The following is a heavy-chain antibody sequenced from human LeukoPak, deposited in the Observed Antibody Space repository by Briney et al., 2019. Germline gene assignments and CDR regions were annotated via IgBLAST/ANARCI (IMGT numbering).Heavy chain of an antibody. CDR2: IYTSGST. V-gene: IGHV4-61*02. CDR1: GGSISSGSYY. D-gene: IGHD2-15*01. CDR3: ARMKVEVNGSGAFDI. J-gene: IGHJ3*02. Sequence: SETLSLTCTVSGGSISSGSYYWSWIRQPAGKGLEWIGRIYTSGSTNYNPSLKSRVTISVDTSKNQFSLKLSSVTAADTAVYYCARMKVEVNGSGAFDIWGQGTMVTVSS.